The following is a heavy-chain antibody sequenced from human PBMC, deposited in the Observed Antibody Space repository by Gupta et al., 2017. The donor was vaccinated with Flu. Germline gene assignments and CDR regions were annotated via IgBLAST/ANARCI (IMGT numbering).Heavy chain of an antibody. Sequence: GRIYTSGNTNYNPSLKSRVTMSVDTSKNQFSLKLSSVTAADTAVXYXARDVVXSSSRPQSIYFDLWGQGTLVTVS. V-gene: IGHV4-4*07. J-gene: IGHJ4*02. D-gene: IGHD6-6*01. CDR3: ARDVVXSSSRPQSIYFDL. CDR2: IYTSGNT.